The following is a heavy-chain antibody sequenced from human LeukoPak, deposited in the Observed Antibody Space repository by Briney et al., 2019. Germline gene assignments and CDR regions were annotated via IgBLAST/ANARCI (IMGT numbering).Heavy chain of an antibody. D-gene: IGHD2-15*01. CDR1: GGSISSYY. V-gene: IGHV4-59*01. J-gene: IGHJ4*02. Sequence: PSGTLSLTCTVSGGSISSYYWSWIRQPPGKGLEWIGYIYYSGSTNYNPSLKSRVTISVDTSKNQFSLKLSSVTAADTAVYYCARGPLLGYCFDYWGQGTLVTVSS. CDR3: ARGPLLGYCFDY. CDR2: IYYSGST.